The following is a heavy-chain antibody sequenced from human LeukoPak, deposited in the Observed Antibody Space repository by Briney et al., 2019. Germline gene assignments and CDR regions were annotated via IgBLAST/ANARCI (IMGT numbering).Heavy chain of an antibody. D-gene: IGHD6-13*01. V-gene: IGHV3-30*02. CDR3: AKGVRYSSSWDLYLDV. J-gene: IGHJ6*03. CDR1: GCTFSSYG. Sequence: GGSLRLSCAASGCTFSSYGMHWVRQAPGKGLEWVAFIRYDGSNKYYADSVKGRFTIARDNSKNTLYLQMNRLRAEETAVYYCAKGVRYSSSWDLYLDVWGTGTPVTVSS. CDR2: IRYDGSNK.